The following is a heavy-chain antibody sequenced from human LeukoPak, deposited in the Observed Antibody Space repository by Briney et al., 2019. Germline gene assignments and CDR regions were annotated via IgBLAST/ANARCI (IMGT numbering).Heavy chain of an antibody. D-gene: IGHD2-2*01. CDR1: GYTFTGYY. CDR2: INPNSGGT. CDR3: ARDGTLLSIWYQLPPFDP. Sequence: GASMKVSCKASGYTFTGYYMHWVRQAPGQGLEWMGWINPNSGGTNYAQKFQGRVTMTRDTSISTAYMELSRLRSDDTAVYYCARDGTLLSIWYQLPPFDPWGQGTLVTVSS. J-gene: IGHJ5*02. V-gene: IGHV1-2*02.